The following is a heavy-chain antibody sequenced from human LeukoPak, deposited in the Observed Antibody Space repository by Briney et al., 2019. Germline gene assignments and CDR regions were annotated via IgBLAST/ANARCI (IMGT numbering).Heavy chain of an antibody. D-gene: IGHD6-19*01. CDR1: GYTFTSYD. V-gene: IGHV1-8*01. Sequence: GASVKVSCKASGYTFTSYDINWVRQATGQGLEWMRWMNPNSGNTGYAQKFQGRVTMTRNTSISTAYMELSRLRSDDTAVYYCARDLIAVAGILDYWGQGTLVTVSS. CDR2: MNPNSGNT. J-gene: IGHJ4*02. CDR3: ARDLIAVAGILDY.